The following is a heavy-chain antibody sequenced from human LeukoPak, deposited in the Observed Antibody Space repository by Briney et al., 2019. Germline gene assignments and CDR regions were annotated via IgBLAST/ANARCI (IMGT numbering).Heavy chain of an antibody. CDR3: AKERTSAGYFDY. V-gene: IGHV3-23*01. CDR1: GFTFSTYA. CDR2: ISGSGGST. J-gene: IGHJ4*02. Sequence: GALRLSCAASGFTFSTYAMGWVRQAPGEGLEWVSAISGSGGSTYYAGSVKGRFTIYRDNSKNTLYLQMNSLRAEDTAVYYCAKERTSAGYFDYWGQGTLVTVSS. D-gene: IGHD6-13*01.